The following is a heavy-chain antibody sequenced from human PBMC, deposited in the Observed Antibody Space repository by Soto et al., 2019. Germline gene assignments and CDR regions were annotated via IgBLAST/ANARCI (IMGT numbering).Heavy chain of an antibody. V-gene: IGHV3-23*01. J-gene: IGHJ5*02. D-gene: IGHD3-10*01. CDR1: GFTFSTCA. Sequence: EVQLLESGGDLVQPGGSLRLSCVASGFTFSTCAMSWVRQAPGKGLEWVSSISGVGDITDYADSVKDRFSISRDNSKNTLYLHMNSLRAEDTAVYYCAKHLLFGASKWFDPWGQGTLVTVSS. CDR2: ISGVGDIT. CDR3: AKHLLFGASKWFDP.